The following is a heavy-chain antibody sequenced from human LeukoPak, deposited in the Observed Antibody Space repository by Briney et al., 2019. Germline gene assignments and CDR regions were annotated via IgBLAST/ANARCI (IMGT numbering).Heavy chain of an antibody. CDR3: AKDQGSSTGGDY. CDR1: GFTFSSYA. CDR2: ISYDGSNK. D-gene: IGHD6-6*01. J-gene: IGHJ4*02. V-gene: IGHV3-30-3*01. Sequence: GGSLRLSCAASGFTFSSYAMHWVRQAPGKGLEWVAVISYDGSNKYYADSVKGRFTISRDNSKNTLYLQMNSLRAEDTAVYYCAKDQGSSTGGDYWGQGTLVTVSS.